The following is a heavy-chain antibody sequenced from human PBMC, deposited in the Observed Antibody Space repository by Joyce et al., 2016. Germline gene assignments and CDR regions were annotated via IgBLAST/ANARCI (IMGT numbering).Heavy chain of an antibody. J-gene: IGHJ4*02. Sequence: EVQLVESGGGLVQPVGSLKVACGASGFSLSSASYMTWVRQAPGKGREWVANIKHDGGDVNYVDSVKGRFTISRDNAKNSVYLQMNSLTVEDTAIYYCARGRGWLDYWGQGTPVTVSS. D-gene: IGHD2-15*01. CDR1: GFSLSSASY. CDR3: ARGRGWLDY. CDR2: IKHDGGDV. V-gene: IGHV3-7*01.